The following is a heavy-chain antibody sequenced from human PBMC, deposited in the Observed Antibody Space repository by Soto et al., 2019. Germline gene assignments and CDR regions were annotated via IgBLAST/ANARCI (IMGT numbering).Heavy chain of an antibody. CDR1: EFTFNTHW. J-gene: IGHJ4*02. D-gene: IGHD1-26*01. V-gene: IGHV3-74*01. CDR2: IYLDGITT. CDR3: ARGGAMGVDY. Sequence: GGSLRLSCTASEFTFNTHWMHWVRQAPGKGLVWVSRIYLDGITTNYADSVKGRLTVARDNAKNTVYLHVNTLRDEDTAVYYCARGGAMGVDYWGQGTLVTVSS.